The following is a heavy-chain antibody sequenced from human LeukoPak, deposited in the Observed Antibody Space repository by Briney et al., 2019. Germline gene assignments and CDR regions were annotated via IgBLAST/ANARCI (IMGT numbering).Heavy chain of an antibody. CDR2: INPNSGGT. V-gene: IGHV1-2*02. CDR3: ASSIVYCSSTSCYFN. Sequence: GASVKVSCKASGYTFIGYYMHWVRQAPGQGLEWMGWINPNSGGTNYAQKFQGRVTMTRDTSISTAYMELSRLRSDDTAVYYCASSIVYCSSTSCYFNWGQGTLVTVSS. CDR1: GYTFIGYY. J-gene: IGHJ4*02. D-gene: IGHD2-2*01.